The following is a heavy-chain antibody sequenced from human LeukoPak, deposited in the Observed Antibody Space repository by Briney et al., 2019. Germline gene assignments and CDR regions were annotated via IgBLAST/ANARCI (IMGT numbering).Heavy chain of an antibody. V-gene: IGHV4-38-2*02. D-gene: IGHD5-18*01. J-gene: IGHJ3*02. CDR3: ARGVQLWPRGYAFDI. CDR2: IYHSGST. Sequence: SETLSLTCTVSGYSISSGYYWGWIRQPPGKGLEWIGSIYHSGSTYYNPSLKSRVTISVDTSKNQFSLKLSSVTAADTAVYYCARGVQLWPRGYAFDIWGQGTMVTVSS. CDR1: GYSISSGYY.